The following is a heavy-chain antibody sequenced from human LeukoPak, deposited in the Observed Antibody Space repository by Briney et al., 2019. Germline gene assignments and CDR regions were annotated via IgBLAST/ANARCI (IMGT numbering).Heavy chain of an antibody. D-gene: IGHD3-22*01. CDR1: GGSISSYY. J-gene: IGHJ4*02. CDR3: ARAPSGYSIFDY. Sequence: SETLSLTCTVSGGSISSYYWSWIRQPPGKGLEWIGYIYYSGSTNYNPSLKSRVTISVDTSKNQFSLKLSSVTAADTAVYYCARAPSGYSIFDYWGQGTLVTVSS. CDR2: IYYSGST. V-gene: IGHV4-59*01.